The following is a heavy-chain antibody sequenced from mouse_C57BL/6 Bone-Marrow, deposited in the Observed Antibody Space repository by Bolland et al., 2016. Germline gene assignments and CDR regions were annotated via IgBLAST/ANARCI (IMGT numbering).Heavy chain of an antibody. CDR2: SSTI. Sequence: SSTIYYADTVKGRFTISRDNAKNTLFLQMTSLRSEDTAMYYCARSDYGSTHYYAMDYWGQGTS. V-gene: IGHV5-17*01. CDR3: ARSDYGSTHYYAMDY. D-gene: IGHD1-1*01. J-gene: IGHJ4*01.